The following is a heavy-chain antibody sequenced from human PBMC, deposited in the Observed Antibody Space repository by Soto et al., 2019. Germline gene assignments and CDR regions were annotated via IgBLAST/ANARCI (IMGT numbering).Heavy chain of an antibody. CDR2: INAGNGNT. D-gene: IGHD2-2*01. CDR1: GYSFTSYA. Sequence: ASVKVSCKASGYSFTSYAIYWVRQAPGQRLEWMGWINAGNGNTKYLQKFQGRVTITSDTSASTAYMGLSSLRSEDTAVYFCARGVENIVVVLDVFGYYGMDVWGQGTTVTVSS. CDR3: ARGVENIVVVLDVFGYYGMDV. J-gene: IGHJ6*02. V-gene: IGHV1-3*01.